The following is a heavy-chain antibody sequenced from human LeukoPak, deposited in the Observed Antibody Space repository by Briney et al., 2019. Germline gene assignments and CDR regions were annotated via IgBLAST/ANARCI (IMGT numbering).Heavy chain of an antibody. J-gene: IGHJ5*02. CDR2: TIPILGIA. CDR1: GGTFSSYA. Sequence: SVKVSCKASGGTFSSYAISWVRQAPGQGLEWMGRTIPILGIANYAQKFQGRVTITADKSTSTAYMELSSLRSEDTAVYYCARSYSSSSGNWFDPWGQGTLVTVSS. V-gene: IGHV1-69*04. CDR3: ARSYSSSSGNWFDP. D-gene: IGHD6-6*01.